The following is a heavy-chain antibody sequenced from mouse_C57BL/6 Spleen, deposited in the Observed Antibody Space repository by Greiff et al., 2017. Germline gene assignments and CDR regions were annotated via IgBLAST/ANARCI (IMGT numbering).Heavy chain of an antibody. Sequence: VQLQQPGAELVRPGSSVKLSCKASGYTFTSYWMHWVKQRPIQGLEWIGNIDPSDSETHYNQKFKDKATLTVDKSSSTAYMQLSSLTSEDSAVYYCARGGGYDLDYWGQGTTLTVSS. V-gene: IGHV1-52*01. J-gene: IGHJ2*01. CDR1: GYTFTSYW. D-gene: IGHD2-3*01. CDR3: ARGGGYDLDY. CDR2: IDPSDSET.